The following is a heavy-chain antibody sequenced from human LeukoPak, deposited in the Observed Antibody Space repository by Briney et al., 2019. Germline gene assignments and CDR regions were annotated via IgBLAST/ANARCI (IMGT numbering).Heavy chain of an antibody. D-gene: IGHD3-10*01. Sequence: SETLSLTCSVSGASSSNHFWSCIRQPPGKGLEWLGSISRSGHTNYNPSLKSRVTMSVATSKNHFSLNLTSVTAADTAIYYCARLSFGDSHFDQWGQGTLVSVSS. CDR1: GASSSNHF. CDR3: ARLSFGDSHFDQ. CDR2: ISRSGHT. V-gene: IGHV4-59*08. J-gene: IGHJ4*02.